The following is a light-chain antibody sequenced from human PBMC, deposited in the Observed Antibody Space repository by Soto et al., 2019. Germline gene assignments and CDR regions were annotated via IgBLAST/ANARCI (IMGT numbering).Light chain of an antibody. Sequence: EVVMTQSPGTLSLSAGERATVSCRASQSISSDLAWYQQKPGQAPRLLIYGASTRATDIPARFSGGXXXTXXXXTISSLQSEDSAIYYCQQYHDWPPITFGPGTKVHIK. CDR1: QSISSD. J-gene: IGKJ3*01. V-gene: IGKV3-15*01. CDR3: QQYHDWPPIT. CDR2: GAS.